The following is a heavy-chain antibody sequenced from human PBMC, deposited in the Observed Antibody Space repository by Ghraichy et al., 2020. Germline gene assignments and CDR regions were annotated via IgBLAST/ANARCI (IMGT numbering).Heavy chain of an antibody. CDR3: ARWSEPYFAFEM. CDR2: IHDSGKT. Sequence: SETLSLTCTVSGASISTYYWNWIRLPPGKGLEWIGYIHDSGKTDSNPSLKSRVTMSLDTSKNQVSLKPNSVSAADTAVYHCARWSEPYFAFEMWGQGTMVTVSS. CDR1: GASISTYY. D-gene: IGHD1-14*01. J-gene: IGHJ3*02. V-gene: IGHV4-59*01.